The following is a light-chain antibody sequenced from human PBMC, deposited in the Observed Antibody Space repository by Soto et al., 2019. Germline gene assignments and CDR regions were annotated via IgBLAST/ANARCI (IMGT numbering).Light chain of an antibody. J-gene: IGLJ1*01. Sequence: QSDRTQPASVSGSPGQSITISCTGTSSDVGGYNYVSWYQQHPGKAPKLMIYDVSNRPSGVSNRFSGSKSGNTASLTISGLQAEDEADSYCGSYTSSINLFGTGTKVT. CDR1: SSDVGGYNY. CDR2: DVS. CDR3: GSYTSSINL. V-gene: IGLV2-14*01.